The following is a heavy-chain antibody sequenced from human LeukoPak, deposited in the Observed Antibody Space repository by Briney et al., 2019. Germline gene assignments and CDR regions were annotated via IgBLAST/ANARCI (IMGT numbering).Heavy chain of an antibody. CDR2: LYHSGAA. CDR3: ARLGKTYYMDV. CDR1: GDSISSYY. J-gene: IGHJ6*03. Sequence: SETLSLTCTVSGDSISSYYWTWIRQTPGEGLEWIGNLYHSGAADYNPSLKTRVTTSVDTSKDQFSLSLRSSTAADTAAYFCARLGKTYYMDVWGTGTTVTVSS. D-gene: IGHD1/OR15-1a*01. V-gene: IGHV4-59*08.